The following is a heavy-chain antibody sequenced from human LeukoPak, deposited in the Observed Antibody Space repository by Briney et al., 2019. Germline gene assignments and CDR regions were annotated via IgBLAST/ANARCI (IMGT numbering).Heavy chain of an antibody. Sequence: GGSLRLSCAASGFTFSSYSMNWVRQAPGKGLEWVSSISSSSSYIYYADSVKGRFTISRDNPKNSLYLQMNSLRAEDTAVYYCARAIVATINPFDYWGQGTLVTVSS. CDR1: GFTFSSYS. CDR3: ARAIVATINPFDY. J-gene: IGHJ4*02. CDR2: ISSSSSYI. D-gene: IGHD5-12*01. V-gene: IGHV3-21*01.